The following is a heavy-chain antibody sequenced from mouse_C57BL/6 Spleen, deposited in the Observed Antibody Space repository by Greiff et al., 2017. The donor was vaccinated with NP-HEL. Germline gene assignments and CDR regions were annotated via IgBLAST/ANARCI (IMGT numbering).Heavy chain of an antibody. CDR3: ACYTYGYAMDY. CDR1: GFTFPDYY. V-gene: IGHV7-3*01. D-gene: IGHD1-1*01. CDR2: IRNKANGYTT. J-gene: IGHJ4*01. Sequence: EVQPVESGGGLVQPGGSLSLSCAASGFTFPDYYMSWVRQPPGKALEWLGFIRNKANGYTTEYSASVKGRFTISRDNSQSILYRQMNDLRAEDSATYYCACYTYGYAMDYWGQGTSVTVSS.